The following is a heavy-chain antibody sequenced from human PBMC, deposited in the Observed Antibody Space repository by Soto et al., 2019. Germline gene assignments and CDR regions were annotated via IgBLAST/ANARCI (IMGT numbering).Heavy chain of an antibody. V-gene: IGHV4-59*01. CDR1: GGSISSYY. D-gene: IGHD3-16*02. J-gene: IGHJ3*02. CDR3: ARDTIYYDYIWGSYRALGAFDI. CDR2: IYYSGST. Sequence: SETLSLTCTVSGGSISSYYWSWIRQPPGKGLEWIGYIYYSGSTNYNLSLKSRVTISVDTSKNQFSLKLSSVTAADTAVYYCARDTIYYDYIWGSYRALGAFDIWGQGTMVTVSS.